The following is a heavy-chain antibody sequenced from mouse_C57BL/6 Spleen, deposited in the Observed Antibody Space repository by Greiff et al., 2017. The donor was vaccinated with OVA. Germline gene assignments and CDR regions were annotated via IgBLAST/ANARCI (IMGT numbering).Heavy chain of an antibody. CDR3: AIVDYPYAMDY. V-gene: IGHV1-53*01. D-gene: IGHD2-4*01. CDR1: GYTFTSYW. Sequence: VQLQQPGTELVKPGASVKLSCKASGYTFTSYWMHWVKQRPGQGLEWIGNINPSNGGANYNEKFKSKATLTVDKSSSTVYMQLSSLTSEDSAVYYCAIVDYPYAMDYWGQGTSVTVSS. J-gene: IGHJ4*01. CDR2: INPSNGGA.